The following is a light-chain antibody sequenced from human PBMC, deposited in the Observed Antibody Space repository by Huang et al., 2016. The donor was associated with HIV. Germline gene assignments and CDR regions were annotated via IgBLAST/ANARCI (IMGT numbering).Light chain of an antibody. J-gene: IGKJ2*01. CDR1: QSLVYTDGDTY. V-gene: IGKV2-30*01. CDR3: MQGIHMPYT. Sequence: VVLTQYPLSLPVTLGQPASISCRSGQSLVYTDGDTYLNWFQQRPGQPPRRLIYKVSNRDSGVPDRFSGSGSGTDFTLKISRVEADDVGVYYCMQGIHMPYTFGQGTRLEIK. CDR2: KVS.